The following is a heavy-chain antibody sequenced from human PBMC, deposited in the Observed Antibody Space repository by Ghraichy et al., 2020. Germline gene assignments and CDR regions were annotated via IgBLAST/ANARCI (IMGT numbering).Heavy chain of an antibody. V-gene: IGHV3-21*01. Sequence: GGSLRLSCAASGFTFSNYSMNWVRQAPGKGLEWVSSISTSSLYIFYADSVKGRFTISRDNAKNSMFLEMNSLRGDDTAVYYCARDVAVRRIGDYGMDVWGQGTTVTVSS. CDR1: GFTFSNYS. D-gene: IGHD6-6*01. CDR2: ISTSSLYI. J-gene: IGHJ6*02. CDR3: ARDVAVRRIGDYGMDV.